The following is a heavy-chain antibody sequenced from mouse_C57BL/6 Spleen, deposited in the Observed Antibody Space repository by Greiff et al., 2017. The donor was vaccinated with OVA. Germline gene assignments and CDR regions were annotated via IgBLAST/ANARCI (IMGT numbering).Heavy chain of an antibody. CDR2: ISSGSSTI. J-gene: IGHJ4*01. CDR1: GFTFSDYG. CDR3: ARGGNLYYYAMDY. D-gene: IGHD2-1*01. Sequence: EVQGVESRGGLVKPGGSLKLSCAASGFTFSDYGMHWVRQAPEKGLEWVAYISSGSSTIYYADTVKGRFTISRDNAKNTLFLQMTSLRSEDTAMYYCARGGNLYYYAMDYWGQGTSVTVSS. V-gene: IGHV5-17*01.